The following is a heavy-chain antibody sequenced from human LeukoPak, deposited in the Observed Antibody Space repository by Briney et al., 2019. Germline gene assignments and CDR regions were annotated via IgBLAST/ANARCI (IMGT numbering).Heavy chain of an antibody. J-gene: IGHJ4*02. CDR1: GGTFSSYA. D-gene: IGHD3-3*01. Sequence: ASVKVSCKASGGTFSSYAISWVRQAPGQGLEWMGRIIPILGIANYAQKFQGRVTITADKSTSTAYMELSSLRSEDTAVYYCARGSSFWSGLDYWGQGILVTVSS. V-gene: IGHV1-69*04. CDR3: ARGSSFWSGLDY. CDR2: IIPILGIA.